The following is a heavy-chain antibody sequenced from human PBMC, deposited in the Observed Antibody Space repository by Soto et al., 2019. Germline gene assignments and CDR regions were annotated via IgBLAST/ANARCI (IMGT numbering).Heavy chain of an antibody. J-gene: IGHJ5*02. CDR2: IYPGDSDT. CDR3: ARTPDYNKNWFDP. D-gene: IGHD4-4*01. V-gene: IGHV5-51*01. CDR1: GYSFTSYW. Sequence: PGESLKISCKGSGYSFTSYWIGWVRQMPGKGLEWMGIIYPGDSDTRYSPSFQGQVTISTDKSISTAYLQWSSLEALDTAMYYCARTPDYNKNWFDPWGQGTLVTVSS.